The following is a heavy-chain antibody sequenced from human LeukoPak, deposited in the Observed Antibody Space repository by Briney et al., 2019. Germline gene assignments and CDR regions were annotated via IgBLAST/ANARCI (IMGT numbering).Heavy chain of an antibody. CDR2: ISAYYGNT. Sequence: ASVKVSCKASGYTFTSYSISWVRQAPGQGLEWMGWISAYYGNTNYAQKLQGRVTMTTDTSTSTAYMELRSLRSDDTAVYYCARDLARETGTTFTYYYYYYYGMDVWGQGTTVTVSS. CDR3: ARDLARETGTTFTYYYYYYYGMDV. D-gene: IGHD1-7*01. V-gene: IGHV1-18*01. CDR1: GYTFTSYS. J-gene: IGHJ6*02.